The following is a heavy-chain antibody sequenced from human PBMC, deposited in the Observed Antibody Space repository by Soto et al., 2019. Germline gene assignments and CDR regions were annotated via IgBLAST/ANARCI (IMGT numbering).Heavy chain of an antibody. CDR3: ARAGMVYAANWFDP. CDR2: IYYSGST. D-gene: IGHD2-8*01. J-gene: IGHJ5*02. Sequence: SETLSLTCTVSGGSISSSSYYWGWIRQPPWKGLEWIGSIYYSGSTYYNPSLKSRVTISVDTSKNQFSLKLSSVTAADTAVYYCARAGMVYAANWFDPWGQGTLVTVSS. CDR1: GGSISSSSYY. V-gene: IGHV4-39*01.